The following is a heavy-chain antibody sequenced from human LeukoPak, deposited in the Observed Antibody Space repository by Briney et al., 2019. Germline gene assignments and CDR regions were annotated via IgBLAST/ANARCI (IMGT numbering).Heavy chain of an antibody. J-gene: IGHJ5*02. CDR2: INPNSGGT. CDR3: ARWVGYSNWFDP. D-gene: IGHD2-15*01. V-gene: IGHV1-2*02. Sequence: ASVKVSCKAYGYTFTCYYVLWVRQAPGQGLEWMGWINPNSGGTHSAQKFQGRVTMTRDTSIRTAYMELSRLTSDDTAVYYCARWVGYSNWFDPWGQGTLVTVSS. CDR1: GYTFTCYY.